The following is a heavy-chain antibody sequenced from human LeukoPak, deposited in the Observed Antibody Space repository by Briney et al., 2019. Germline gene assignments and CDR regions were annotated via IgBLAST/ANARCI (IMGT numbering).Heavy chain of an antibody. Sequence: SETLSLTCTVSGYSISSGYYWDWIRQPPGKGLEWIGSMYHSGSTYYNPSLKSRVTISVDKSMNRLSLKLTSVTAADTAVYYCARAVWTEGDYWGRGTLVTVSS. V-gene: IGHV4-38-2*02. CDR2: MYHSGST. D-gene: IGHD3/OR15-3a*01. CDR3: ARAVWTEGDY. CDR1: GYSISSGYY. J-gene: IGHJ4*02.